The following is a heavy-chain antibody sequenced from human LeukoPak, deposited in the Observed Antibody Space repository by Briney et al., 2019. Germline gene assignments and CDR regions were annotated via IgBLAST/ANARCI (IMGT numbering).Heavy chain of an antibody. CDR3: ATTGSFVFDY. V-gene: IGHV3-30*04. D-gene: IGHD1-14*01. CDR2: ISYDGSSR. J-gene: IGHJ4*02. Sequence: GGSLRLSCAVSGFTFSGHVMHWVRQAPGKGLEWVATISYDGSSRYYADSVKGPFTISRDNSKNTLYLQMHSLRPEDTAIYYCATTGSFVFDYWGQGTLVTVSS. CDR1: GFTFSGHV.